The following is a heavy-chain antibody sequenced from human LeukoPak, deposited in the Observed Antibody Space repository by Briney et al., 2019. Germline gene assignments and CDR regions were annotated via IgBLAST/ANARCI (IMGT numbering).Heavy chain of an antibody. J-gene: IGHJ4*02. V-gene: IGHV3-20*04. CDR3: AGGDRNGWYFDF. D-gene: IGHD6-19*01. Sequence: PGGSLSLSGGGYAFMFHDHGMGRVRQVAGKGREWVSGIKWDGGRTGYADSVKGRFTISRDNAKKSLYLQMNSLRAEDTALYYCAGGDRNGWYFDFWGQGTLVTVSS. CDR1: AFMFHDHG. CDR2: IKWDGGRT.